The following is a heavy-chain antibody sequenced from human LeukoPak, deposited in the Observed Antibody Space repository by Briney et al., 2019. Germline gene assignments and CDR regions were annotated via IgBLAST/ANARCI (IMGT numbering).Heavy chain of an antibody. D-gene: IGHD1-7*01. V-gene: IGHV1-2*02. Sequence: ASVTVSCKASGYTLTTYFIHWVRQAPGQGLQWMGWINPNNGDTNYAQKFQGRVTLTRDTSISAVYMDLSSLRSDDTAVYYCARFPDSWNYDYWGQGTLVTVSS. CDR2: INPNNGDT. J-gene: IGHJ4*02. CDR3: ARFPDSWNYDY. CDR1: GYTLTTYF.